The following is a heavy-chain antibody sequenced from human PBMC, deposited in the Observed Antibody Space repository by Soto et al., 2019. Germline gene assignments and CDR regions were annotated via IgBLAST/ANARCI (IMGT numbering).Heavy chain of an antibody. D-gene: IGHD1-26*01. CDR1: GFTLSDHY. CDR2: TKNKANRYTT. CDR3: ARWVSGSPDN. V-gene: IGHV3-72*01. Sequence: EVQLVESGGGLVQPGGSLRLSCAASGFTLSDHYMDWVRQAPGKGLEWVGRTKNKANRYTTEYDASVNGRFTISRDDSKNSLYLQMNSLKTEDTAVYYCARWVSGSPDNWGQGTLVTVSS. J-gene: IGHJ4*02.